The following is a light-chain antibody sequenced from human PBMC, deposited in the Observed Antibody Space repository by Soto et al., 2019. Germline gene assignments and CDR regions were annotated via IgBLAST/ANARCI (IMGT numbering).Light chain of an antibody. CDR1: QSFSNN. Sequence: ILMTQSPATLSVSPGERATLSCRASQSFSNNLAWYQQKPGQAPRLLSYDASTRATGIPARFSGSGSGTEFNLTISGLQSEDFAVFYWQQYNNWPPWTFGQGTKVEIK. CDR2: DAS. CDR3: QQYNNWPPWT. V-gene: IGKV3-15*01. J-gene: IGKJ1*01.